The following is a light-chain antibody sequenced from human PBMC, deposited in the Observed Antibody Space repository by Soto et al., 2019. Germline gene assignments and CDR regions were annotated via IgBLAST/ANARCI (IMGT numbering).Light chain of an antibody. CDR3: CSYAGSSTPYV. V-gene: IGLV2-23*01. Sequence: QSVLTQPASVSGSPGQSITISCTGTSSDVGSYNLVSWYRQHPGKAPKLMIYEGSKRPSGVSNRFSGSKSGNTASPTISGLQAEDEADYYCCSYAGSSTPYVFGTGTKVTV. CDR2: EGS. J-gene: IGLJ1*01. CDR1: SSDVGSYNL.